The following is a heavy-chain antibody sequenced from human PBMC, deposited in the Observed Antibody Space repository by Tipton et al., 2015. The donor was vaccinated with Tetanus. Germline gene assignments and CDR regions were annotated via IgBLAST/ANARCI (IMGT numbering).Heavy chain of an antibody. CDR1: GFTFSTYW. D-gene: IGHD6-19*01. CDR2: IKRDGSEK. CDR3: ARERGTSGWGF. Sequence: SLRLSCAASGFTFSTYWMTWVRQAPGKGLEWVANIKRDGSEKYYVDSVKGRFTISRDNAKNSLYLHMNSLRAEDTAVYYCARERGTSGWGFWGQGTLVTVSS. V-gene: IGHV3-7*01. J-gene: IGHJ4*02.